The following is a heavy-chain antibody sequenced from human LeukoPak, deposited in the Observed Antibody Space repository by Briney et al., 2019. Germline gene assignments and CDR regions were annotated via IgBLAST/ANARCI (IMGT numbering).Heavy chain of an antibody. V-gene: IGHV3-21*01. CDR1: GSTLSSNC. Sequence: PGGSRRLSCAAYGSTLSSNCMDWVSQADRNGLAWVSSISSSSSYINYADSVKGRFTISRDNAKNSLYLQMNSLRAEDTAVYYCARDDCSGGSCFGYGMDVWGQGTTVTVSS. CDR3: ARDDCSGGSCFGYGMDV. J-gene: IGHJ6*02. CDR2: ISSSSSYI. D-gene: IGHD2-15*01.